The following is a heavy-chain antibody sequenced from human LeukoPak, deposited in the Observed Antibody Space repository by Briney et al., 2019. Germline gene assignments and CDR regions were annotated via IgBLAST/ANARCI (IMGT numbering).Heavy chain of an antibody. V-gene: IGHV4-59*01. Sequence: PSETLSLTCTVSGGSISSYYWSWIRQPPGKGLEWIGYIYYSGSTNYNPSLKSRVTISVDTSKNQFSLKLSSVTAADTAVYYCARGGLVAGIHYWGQGTLATVSS. CDR1: GGSISSYY. CDR3: ARGGLVAGIHY. CDR2: IYYSGST. D-gene: IGHD6-19*01. J-gene: IGHJ4*02.